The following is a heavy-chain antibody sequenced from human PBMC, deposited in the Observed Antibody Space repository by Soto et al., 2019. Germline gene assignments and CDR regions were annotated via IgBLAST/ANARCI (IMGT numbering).Heavy chain of an antibody. CDR3: AREWTHYDSSGAGDY. CDR2: INAGNGDT. J-gene: IGHJ4*02. CDR1: GYTFTSYP. V-gene: IGHV1-3*01. Sequence: ASVKVSCKASGYTFTSYPMHWVRQAPGQGLGWMGWINAGNGDTKYSQKFQGRVTITRDTSANTAYMELSSLRSEDTAVFYCAREWTHYDSSGAGDYWGQGTLVTVSS. D-gene: IGHD3-22*01.